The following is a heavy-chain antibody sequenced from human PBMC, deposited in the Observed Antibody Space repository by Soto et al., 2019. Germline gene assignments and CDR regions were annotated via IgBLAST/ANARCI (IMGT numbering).Heavy chain of an antibody. Sequence: PGGSLRLSCAASGFTFSSYWMHWVRQAPGKGLVWVSRINSDGSSTSYADSVKGRFTISRDNAKNTLYLQMNSLRAEDTAVYYCARDLLRDDFWSGYYYTYYFDYWGQGTLVTVSS. V-gene: IGHV3-74*01. CDR1: GFTFSSYW. CDR2: INSDGSST. D-gene: IGHD3-3*01. J-gene: IGHJ4*02. CDR3: ARDLLRDDFWSGYYYTYYFDY.